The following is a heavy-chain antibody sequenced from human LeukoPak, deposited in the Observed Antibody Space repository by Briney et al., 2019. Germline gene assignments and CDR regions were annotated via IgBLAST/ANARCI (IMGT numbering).Heavy chain of an antibody. J-gene: IGHJ4*02. D-gene: IGHD3-22*01. CDR3: VRALYDGSGYYSHFDY. CDR1: GFTFSTYD. V-gene: IGHV3-21*01. CDR2: ITRSSIYT. Sequence: GGSLRLSCAASGFTFSTYDMHWVRQAPGKGLEWVSSITRSSIYTYYADSVKGRFTISRDNAKKSLYLQMNSLRTEDTAVYYCVRALYDGSGYYSHFDYWGQGTLVTVSS.